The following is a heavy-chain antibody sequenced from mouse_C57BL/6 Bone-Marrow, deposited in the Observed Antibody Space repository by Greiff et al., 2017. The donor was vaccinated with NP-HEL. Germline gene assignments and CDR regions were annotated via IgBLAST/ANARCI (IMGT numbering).Heavy chain of an antibody. CDR1: GFTFSSYT. CDR3: ASRDLGYFDV. Sequence: EVKLVESGGGLVKPGGSLKLSCAASGFTFSSYTMSWVRQTPEKRLEWVATISGGGGNTYYPASVKGRFTISRDNAKNTLYMQMSSLGSEDTALYYWASRDLGYFDVWGTGTTVTVSS. V-gene: IGHV5-9*01. CDR2: ISGGGGNT. J-gene: IGHJ1*03.